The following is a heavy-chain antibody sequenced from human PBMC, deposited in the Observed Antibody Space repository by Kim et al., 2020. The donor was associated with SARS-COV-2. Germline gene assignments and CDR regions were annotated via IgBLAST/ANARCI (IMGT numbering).Heavy chain of an antibody. Sequence: SETLSLTCTVSGGSISSYYWSWIRQPPGKGLEWIGYIYYSGSTNYNPSLKSRVTISVDTSKNQFSLKLSSVTAADTAVYYCARGSIFCSGGSCYKGAFDYWGQGTLVTVSS. CDR2: IYYSGST. D-gene: IGHD2-15*01. CDR3: ARGSIFCSGGSCYKGAFDY. V-gene: IGHV4-59*01. J-gene: IGHJ4*02. CDR1: GGSISSYY.